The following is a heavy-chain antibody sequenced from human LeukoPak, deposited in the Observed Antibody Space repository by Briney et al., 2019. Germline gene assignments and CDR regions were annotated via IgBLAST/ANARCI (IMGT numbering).Heavy chain of an antibody. CDR3: ARDPGDRFDY. J-gene: IGHJ4*02. CDR1: GGSISSHY. CDR2: IYYSGST. V-gene: IGHV4-59*11. D-gene: IGHD4-17*01. Sequence: SETLSLTCTISGGSISSHYWSWIRQPPGKGLEWIGYIYYSGSTYYNPSLKSRVTISVDTSKNQFSLKLSSVTAADTAVYYCARDPGDRFDYWGQGTLVTVSS.